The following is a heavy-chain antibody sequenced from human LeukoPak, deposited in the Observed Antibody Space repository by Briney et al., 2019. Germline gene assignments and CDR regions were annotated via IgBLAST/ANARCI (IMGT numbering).Heavy chain of an antibody. D-gene: IGHD3-9*01. CDR2: TRNKANSYPT. V-gene: IGHV3-72*01. CDR1: GFTFSDHY. CDR3: AREPYYDILTGLKGYYFDY. Sequence: GGSLRLSCAASGFTFSDHYMDWVRQAPGKGLDWVGRTRNKANSYPTEYAASVKGRFTISRDDSKNSPYLQMHSLKTEDTAVYCCAREPYYDILTGLKGYYFDYGGQGTLVTVSS. J-gene: IGHJ4*02.